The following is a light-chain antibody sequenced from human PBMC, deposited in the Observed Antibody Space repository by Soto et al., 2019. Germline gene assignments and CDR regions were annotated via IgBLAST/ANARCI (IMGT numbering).Light chain of an antibody. CDR3: QSYDSGLSGSDVV. CDR1: SSNIGAGYD. CDR2: GNS. J-gene: IGLJ2*01. V-gene: IGLV1-40*01. Sequence: QSVLTQPPSVSGAPGQRVTISCTGSSSNIGAGYDVHWYQQLPGTAPKLLIYGNSNRPSGVPDRFSGSKSGTSASLAITGLQAEDEADYYCQSYDSGLSGSDVVFGGGTQLTVL.